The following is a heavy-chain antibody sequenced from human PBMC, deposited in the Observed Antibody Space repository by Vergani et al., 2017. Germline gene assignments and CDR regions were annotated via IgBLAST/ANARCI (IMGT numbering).Heavy chain of an antibody. CDR1: GFTFRSYA. CDR2: MSYDGNKS. V-gene: IGHV3-30*03. CDR3: VRDVRVSRT. J-gene: IGHJ3*01. Sequence: QVQLVESGGGVVQPGTSMRLSCAASGFTFRSYAMHWVRQAPGKGLEWVAVMSYDGNKSSYADSVKGRFTVSRDNAKNSLYLDMSSLRAEDTAVYYCVRDVRVSRTWGQGTLVAVSS.